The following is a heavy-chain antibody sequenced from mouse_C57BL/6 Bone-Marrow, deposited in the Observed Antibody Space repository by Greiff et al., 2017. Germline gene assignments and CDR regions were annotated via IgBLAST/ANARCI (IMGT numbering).Heavy chain of an antibody. V-gene: IGHV1-31*01. CDR2: IYPYNGVS. CDR1: GYSFTGYY. D-gene: IGHD2-4*01. CDR3: TMITTGGFNYYAMDY. Sequence: VQLQQSGPELVKPGASVKISCKASGYSFTGYYMHWVKQSHGNILDWIGYIYPYNGVSSYNQKFKGKATLTVDKSSSTAYMELRSLTSEDSAVYYCTMITTGGFNYYAMDYWGQGTSVTVSS. J-gene: IGHJ4*01.